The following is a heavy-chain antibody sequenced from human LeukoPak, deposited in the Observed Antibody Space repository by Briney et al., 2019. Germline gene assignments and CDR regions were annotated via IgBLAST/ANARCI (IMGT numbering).Heavy chain of an antibody. CDR3: ASGTSAARFEY. J-gene: IGHJ4*02. CDR1: GGSINNYY. V-gene: IGHV4-59*01. CDR2: IYYSGSA. D-gene: IGHD1-26*01. Sequence: SETLSLTCTVSGGSINNYYWNWIRQPPGKGLEWIGYIYYSGSASYNPSLKSRVTISVDTSKSQFSLKLSSVTAADTAVYYCASGTSAARFEYWGQGTLVTVSS.